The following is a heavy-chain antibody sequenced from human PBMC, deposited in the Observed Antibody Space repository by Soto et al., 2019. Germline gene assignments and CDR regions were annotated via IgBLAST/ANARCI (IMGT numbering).Heavy chain of an antibody. CDR3: ATLGYCSSTSCQSYYYGMDV. CDR2: IYPGDSDT. CDR1: GYSFTSYW. J-gene: IGHJ6*02. V-gene: IGHV5-51*01. Sequence: GESLKISCKGSGYSFTSYWIGWVRQMPGKGLEWMGIIYPGDSDTRYSPSFQGQVTISADKSISTAYLQWSSLKASDTAMYYCATLGYCSSTSCQSYYYGMDVWGQGTTVT. D-gene: IGHD2-2*01.